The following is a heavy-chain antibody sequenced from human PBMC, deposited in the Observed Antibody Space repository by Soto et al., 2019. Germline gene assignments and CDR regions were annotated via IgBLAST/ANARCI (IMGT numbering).Heavy chain of an antibody. V-gene: IGHV4-31*03. CDR2: IYYSGST. J-gene: IGHJ4*02. Sequence: QVQLQESGPGLVKPSQTLSLTCTVSGGSISSGGYYWSWIRQHPGKGLEWIGYIYYSGSTYYNPSLKGRVTIAGDTSRNQFSLKLSSVTAADTAVYYCAGGPGTMAKIDYWGQGTLVTVSS. CDR1: GGSISSGGYY. CDR3: AGGPGTMAKIDY. D-gene: IGHD3-10*01.